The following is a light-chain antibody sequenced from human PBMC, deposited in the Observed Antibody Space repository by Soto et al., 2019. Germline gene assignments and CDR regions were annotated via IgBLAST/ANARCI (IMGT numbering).Light chain of an antibody. CDR2: EVT. J-gene: IGLJ2*01. Sequence: QSALTQPPSASGSPGQSVTISCTGTSSDVGAYNYVSWYQQHPGKAPKLMIYEVTKRPSGVPDRFSGSKSGNTASLTVSGLQDEDEADYYCGSFAGSINVVFGGGTKLTVL. CDR1: SSDVGAYNY. V-gene: IGLV2-8*01. CDR3: GSFAGSINVV.